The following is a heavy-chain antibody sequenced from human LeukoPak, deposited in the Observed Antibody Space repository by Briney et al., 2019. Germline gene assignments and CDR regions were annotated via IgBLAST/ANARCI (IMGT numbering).Heavy chain of an antibody. CDR3: TRSGYRHPYHFDS. CDR2: LYTGGGT. D-gene: IGHD3-22*01. V-gene: IGHV3-53*01. Sequence: GGSLRLSCAASGFSVRTTYMSWVRQAPGKGLEWVSVLYTGGGTDHADSVKGRFTISRDNSKNTLSLQMNSLRVEDTAIYYCTRSGYRHPYHFDSWGQGTLVTVSS. CDR1: GFSVRTTY. J-gene: IGHJ4*02.